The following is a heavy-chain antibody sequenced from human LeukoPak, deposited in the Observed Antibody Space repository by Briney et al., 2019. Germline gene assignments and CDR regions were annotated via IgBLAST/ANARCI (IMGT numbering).Heavy chain of an antibody. J-gene: IGHJ4*02. Sequence: GESLKISCKGSGYSFTTYWIGWVGQLPGKGLEWMGIIYPADSDTRYSPSFQGQVTISADKSISTAYLQWSSLKASDTAMYYCARQTSCYDNWGQGTLVTVSS. CDR3: ARQTSCYDN. D-gene: IGHD2-2*01. V-gene: IGHV5-51*01. CDR1: GYSFTTYW. CDR2: IYPADSDT.